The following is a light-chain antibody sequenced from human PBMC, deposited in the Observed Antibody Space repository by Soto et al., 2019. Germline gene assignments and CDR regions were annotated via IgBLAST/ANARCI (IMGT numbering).Light chain of an antibody. Sequence: EIVLTQSPGTLSLSPGKRATLSCRASQSVNNNYLAWYQQKPGQAPRLLVYGASSRATGIPDRFSGSGSGTDFTLTISRLEPEDFAVYYCQQYGSSPSFGPGTKVDIK. CDR3: QQYGSSPS. V-gene: IGKV3-20*01. CDR1: QSVNNNY. J-gene: IGKJ3*01. CDR2: GAS.